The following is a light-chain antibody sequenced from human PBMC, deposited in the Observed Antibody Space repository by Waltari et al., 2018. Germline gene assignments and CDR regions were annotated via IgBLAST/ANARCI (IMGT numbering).Light chain of an antibody. CDR3: CSYAGEYIWV. J-gene: IGLJ2*01. CDR1: TRDVGAYHS. Sequence: QSALTQPPSVSGSPGQSVTISCTGPTRDVGAYHSVSWYQQHPGKAPKMMISDVSQRPSGVPDRFSGSKSANTASLTISGLQAEDEADYYCCSYAGEYIWVFGGGTKLTVL. CDR2: DVS. V-gene: IGLV2-11*01.